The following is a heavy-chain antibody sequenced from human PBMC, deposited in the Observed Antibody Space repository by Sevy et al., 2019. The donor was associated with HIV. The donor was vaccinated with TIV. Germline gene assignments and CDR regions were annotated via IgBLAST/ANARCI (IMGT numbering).Heavy chain of an antibody. CDR1: GYTFTKFG. J-gene: IGHJ4*02. Sequence: ASVKVSCKTSGYTFTKFGISWVRQAPGRGLEWMGWINTYHGETRYADNFQGRVTMTTDTATNTAYMDLKYLTSDDTALYFCTRDTAPREFSFDYWGQGTLVTVSS. V-gene: IGHV1-18*01. CDR3: TRDTAPREFSFDY. D-gene: IGHD5-18*01. CDR2: INTYHGET.